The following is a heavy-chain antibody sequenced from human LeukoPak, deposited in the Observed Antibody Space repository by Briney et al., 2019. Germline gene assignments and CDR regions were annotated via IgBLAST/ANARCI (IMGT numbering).Heavy chain of an antibody. CDR2: IYPGDSDT. V-gene: IGHV5-51*07. CDR3: ARLAAAGNKNFHY. D-gene: IGHD6-13*01. CDR1: GYSFTSYW. Sequence: GESLKISCKGSGYSFTSYWIGWVHQMPGKGLERMGIIYPGDSDTRYSPSFQGQVTISADKSISTAYLQWSSLKASVTAMYYCARLAAAGNKNFHYWGRGTLVTVSS. J-gene: IGHJ4*02.